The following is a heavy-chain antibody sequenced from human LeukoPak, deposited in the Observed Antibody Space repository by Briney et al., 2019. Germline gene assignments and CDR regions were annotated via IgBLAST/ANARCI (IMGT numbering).Heavy chain of an antibody. D-gene: IGHD3-16*01. CDR1: GGSFSGYY. CDR2: INHSGST. J-gene: IGHJ6*03. Sequence: PSETLSLTCAVYGGSFSGYYWSWIRQPPGKGLEWIGEINHSGSTNYNPSLKSRVTISVDTSKNQFSLKLNSVTAADTAVYYCTRERRLGIPSYYYMDVWGKGTTVTVSS. V-gene: IGHV4-34*01. CDR3: TRERRLGIPSYYYMDV.